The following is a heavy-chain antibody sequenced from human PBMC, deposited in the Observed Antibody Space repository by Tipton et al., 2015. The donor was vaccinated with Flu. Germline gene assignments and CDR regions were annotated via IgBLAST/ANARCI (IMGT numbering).Heavy chain of an antibody. CDR1: GFSFDDYY. J-gene: IGHJ4*02. CDR2: IGSGGNDI. CDR3: AKEGYNYGNYYPPWDN. Sequence: QVQLVQSGGGLVKPGGSLRLSCEVSGFSFDDYYMSWIRQAPGKGLEWLAHIGSGGNDIYYADSVKGRFTVSRDNAKNSLYLQMSSLRVEDTAVYYCAKEGYNYGNYYPPWDNWGQGTLVTVSS. D-gene: IGHD5-24*01. V-gene: IGHV3-11*01.